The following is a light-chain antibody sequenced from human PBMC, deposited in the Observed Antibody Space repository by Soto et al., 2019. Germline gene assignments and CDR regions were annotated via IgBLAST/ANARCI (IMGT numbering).Light chain of an antibody. Sequence: EILLTQCPYTRSLSAWERSALSFRASQSITNNFLAWYQYKPGQAPRLLIYGASTRASGIPDRFSGSGSGTDFTLTISRLEPEDFAVYYCQQRSNWPQTFGQGTKVDIK. CDR1: QSITNNF. J-gene: IGKJ1*01. CDR2: GAS. V-gene: IGKV3D-20*02. CDR3: QQRSNWPQT.